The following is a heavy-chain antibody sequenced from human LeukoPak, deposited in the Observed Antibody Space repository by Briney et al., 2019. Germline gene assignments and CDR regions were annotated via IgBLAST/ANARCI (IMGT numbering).Heavy chain of an antibody. CDR1: GFTFSSYA. J-gene: IGHJ4*02. CDR3: AKALHCSSTSCYFPSYFDY. D-gene: IGHD2-2*01. Sequence: GGSLRLSCAASGFTFSSYAMSWVRQAPGTGREWVSAISGSGGSTYYADSVKGRFTISRDNSKNTLYLQMNSLRAEDTAVYYCAKALHCSSTSCYFPSYFDYWGQGTLVTVSS. CDR2: ISGSGGST. V-gene: IGHV3-23*01.